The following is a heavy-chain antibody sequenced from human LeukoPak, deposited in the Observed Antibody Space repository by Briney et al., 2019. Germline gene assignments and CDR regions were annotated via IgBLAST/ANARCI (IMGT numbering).Heavy chain of an antibody. CDR1: GFTFSSHG. J-gene: IGHJ4*02. Sequence: GGSLRLSCAASGFTFSSHGMHWVRQAPGKGLEWVAFIRYDGSNKYYADSVKGRFTISRDNSKNTLYLQMNSLRAEDTAVYYCAKCDSSGYYFDYWGQGTLVTVSS. CDR3: AKCDSSGYYFDY. CDR2: IRYDGSNK. V-gene: IGHV3-30*02. D-gene: IGHD3-22*01.